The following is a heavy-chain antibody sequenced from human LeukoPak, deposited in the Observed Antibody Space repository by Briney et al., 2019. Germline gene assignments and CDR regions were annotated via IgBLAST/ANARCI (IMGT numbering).Heavy chain of an antibody. CDR3: ARGSYCSSTSCYIPSDY. CDR1: GGSFSGYY. D-gene: IGHD2-2*02. J-gene: IGHJ4*02. Sequence: SETLSLTCAVYGGSFSGYYWSWIRQPPGKGLEWIGEINHSGSTNYHPSLKSRVTISIDTSKNQFSLKLSSLTAADTAVYYCARGSYCSSTSCYIPSDYWGQGTLVTVSS. V-gene: IGHV4-34*01. CDR2: INHSGST.